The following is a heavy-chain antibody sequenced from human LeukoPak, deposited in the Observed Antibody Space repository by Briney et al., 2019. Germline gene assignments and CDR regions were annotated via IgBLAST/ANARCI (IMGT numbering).Heavy chain of an antibody. CDR3: ARGEGDSGGNFVGDY. Sequence: GGSLRLSCAASGFTFSSYSMNWVRPAPGEGLGWVSSISSSSNYIYYADSVKGRFTLSRDNAKNSLWLQMNSLRAEDTAVYYCARGEGDSGGNFVGDYWGQGTLVTVSS. CDR2: ISSSSNYI. J-gene: IGHJ4*02. D-gene: IGHD4-23*01. V-gene: IGHV3-21*01. CDR1: GFTFSSYS.